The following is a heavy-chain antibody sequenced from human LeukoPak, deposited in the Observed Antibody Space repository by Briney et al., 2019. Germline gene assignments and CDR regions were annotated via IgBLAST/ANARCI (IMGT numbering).Heavy chain of an antibody. CDR3: AREVRIALAGAYFAY. V-gene: IGHV1-18*01. Sequence: ASEKVSCKASGYTFTSYGISWVRQAPGQGREWMGWISAYNGNTNYAQKLQRRVTMTTDISTSTAYIELRSLRSADTAVYYCAREVRIALAGAYFAYWGQGTLVTVSS. CDR2: ISAYNGNT. CDR1: GYTFTSYG. D-gene: IGHD6-19*01. J-gene: IGHJ4*02.